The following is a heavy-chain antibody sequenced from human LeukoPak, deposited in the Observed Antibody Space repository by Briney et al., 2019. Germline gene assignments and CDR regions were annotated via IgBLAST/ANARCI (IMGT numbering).Heavy chain of an antibody. J-gene: IGHJ4*02. V-gene: IGHV3-23*01. CDR2: ISGSGGST. Sequence: GGSLRLSCAASGFTVSSNYMSWVRQAPGKGLEWVSAISGSGGSTYYADSVKGRFTISRDNSKNTLYLQMNSLRAEDTAVYYCAKETSYSYGDYWGQGTLVTVSS. CDR1: GFTVSSNY. CDR3: AKETSYSYGDY. D-gene: IGHD5-18*01.